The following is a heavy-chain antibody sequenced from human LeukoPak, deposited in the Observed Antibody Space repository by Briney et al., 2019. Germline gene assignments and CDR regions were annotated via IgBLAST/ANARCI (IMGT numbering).Heavy chain of an antibody. V-gene: IGHV3-7*03. CDR2: IKTDGSQI. CDR3: VKGDSSIVPDAFDI. Sequence: GGSLRLSCVASGFTFSSYWMTWVRQAPGKGLEWVANIKTDGSQIYYVDSVKGRFTISRDDAKTSLFLQMNSLRVEDMAMYYCVKGDSSIVPDAFDIWGQGTMVTVSS. D-gene: IGHD1-26*01. CDR1: GFTFSSYW. J-gene: IGHJ3*02.